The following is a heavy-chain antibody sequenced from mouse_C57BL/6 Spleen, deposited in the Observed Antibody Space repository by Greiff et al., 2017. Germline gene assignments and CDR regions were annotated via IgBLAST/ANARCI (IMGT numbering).Heavy chain of an antibody. Sequence: QVQLQQPGAELVMPGASVKLSCKASGYTFTSYWMPWVKQRPGQGLAWIGEIDPSDSYTNYNQKFKGKSTLTVDKSSSTAYMELRSVTSEDSAVYYCARRVYYYGSSYNWYFDVWGTGTTVTVSS. V-gene: IGHV1-69*01. D-gene: IGHD1-1*01. CDR3: ARRVYYYGSSYNWYFDV. CDR2: IDPSDSYT. CDR1: GYTFTSYW. J-gene: IGHJ1*03.